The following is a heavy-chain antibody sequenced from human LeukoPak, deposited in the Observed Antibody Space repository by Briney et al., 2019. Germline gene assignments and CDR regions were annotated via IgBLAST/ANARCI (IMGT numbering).Heavy chain of an antibody. Sequence: GGSLRLSCAASGFTFSSYSMSWVRQAPGKGLEWVSAISGSGDSTYYADSVEGRFTFSRDNSKNTLYLQMNSLRAEDTAIYYCARNYGVNYWYFDLWGRGTLVTVSS. CDR1: GFTFSSYS. J-gene: IGHJ2*01. V-gene: IGHV3-23*01. CDR2: ISGSGDST. D-gene: IGHD4-23*01. CDR3: ARNYGVNYWYFDL.